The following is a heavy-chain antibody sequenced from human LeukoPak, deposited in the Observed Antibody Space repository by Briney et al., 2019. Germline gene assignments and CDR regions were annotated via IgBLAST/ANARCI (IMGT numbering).Heavy chain of an antibody. CDR2: INHSGST. D-gene: IGHD6-6*01. V-gene: IGHV4-30-2*01. J-gene: IGHJ6*03. CDR3: AREQRGYSSSAPYYYYYMDV. CDR1: GGSISSGGYS. Sequence: PSETLSLTCAVSGGSISSGGYSWSWIRQPPGKGLEWIGEINHSGSTNYNPSLKSRVTISVDTSKNQFSLKLGSVTAADTAVYYCAREQRGYSSSAPYYYYYMDVWGKGTTVTVSS.